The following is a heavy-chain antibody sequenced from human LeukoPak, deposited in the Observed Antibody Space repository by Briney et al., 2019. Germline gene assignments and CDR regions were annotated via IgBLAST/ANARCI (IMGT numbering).Heavy chain of an antibody. J-gene: IGHJ4*02. CDR2: INRSGST. V-gene: IGHV4-34*01. CDR1: GGSFSGYY. D-gene: IGHD5-18*01. Sequence: SETLSLTCAVYGGSFSGYYWSWIRQPPGKGLEWIGEINRSGSTNYNPSLKSRVTISVDTSKNQFSLKLSSVTAADTAVYYCARGRRGYSYGPRGETLDYWGQGTLVTVSS. CDR3: ARGRRGYSYGPRGETLDY.